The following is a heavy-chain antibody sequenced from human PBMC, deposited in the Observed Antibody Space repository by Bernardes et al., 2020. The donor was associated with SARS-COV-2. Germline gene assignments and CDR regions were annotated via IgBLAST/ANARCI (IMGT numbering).Heavy chain of an antibody. D-gene: IGHD4-17*01. CDR3: AKPLPSGDYRYFDS. CDR1: GFRVNNYV. J-gene: IGHJ4*02. V-gene: IGHV3-23*01. CDR2: ISGSGANT. Sequence: GGSLRLACAASGFRVNNYVMSWVRQGPVKGLEWVSAISGSGANTYFANSVKGRFAIPRDNSKNTLYLQMDGLRGDDTAVDYCAKPLPSGDYRYFDSWGQGTLVTVSS.